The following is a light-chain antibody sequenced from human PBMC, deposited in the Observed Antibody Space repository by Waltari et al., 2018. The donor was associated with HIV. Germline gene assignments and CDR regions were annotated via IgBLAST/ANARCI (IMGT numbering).Light chain of an antibody. CDR1: QGISSY. Sequence: DIQLTQSPSFLSASVGDRVTITCRASQGISSYLAWYQQKPGKAPKLLIYAASTLQSGVPSRFSGSASGTEYTHTISSLQTEDFATYYGQQMKSDPLTFGGGTKVELK. V-gene: IGKV1-9*01. CDR3: QQMKSDPLT. J-gene: IGKJ4*02. CDR2: AAS.